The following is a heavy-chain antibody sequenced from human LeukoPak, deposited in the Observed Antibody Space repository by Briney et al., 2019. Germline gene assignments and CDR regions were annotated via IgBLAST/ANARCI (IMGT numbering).Heavy chain of an antibody. CDR3: ARDCSGGSCYGAFDI. CDR2: IYDSGST. Sequence: PSETLSLTCTVSGGSIRSSYYYWGWIRQPPGKGLEWIGSIYDSGSTYYNPSLKSRVTISVDTSKNQFSLKLNSVTAADTAVYYCARDCSGGSCYGAFDIWGQGTMVTVSS. CDR1: GGSIRSSYYY. D-gene: IGHD2-15*01. J-gene: IGHJ3*02. V-gene: IGHV4-39*02.